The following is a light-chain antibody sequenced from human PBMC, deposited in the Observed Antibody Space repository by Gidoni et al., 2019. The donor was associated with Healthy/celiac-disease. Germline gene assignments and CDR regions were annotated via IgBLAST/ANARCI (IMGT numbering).Light chain of an antibody. CDR1: QSVSSSY. CDR3: QQYGSSLTWT. J-gene: IGKJ1*01. Sequence: EIVLPQSPGPLPLSPGERATLPCRASQSVSSSYLAWYQQKPGQAPRLLIYGASSRATGIPDRFSGSGSGTDFTLTISRLEPEDFAVYYCQQYGSSLTWTFGQGTKVEIK. V-gene: IGKV3-20*01. CDR2: GAS.